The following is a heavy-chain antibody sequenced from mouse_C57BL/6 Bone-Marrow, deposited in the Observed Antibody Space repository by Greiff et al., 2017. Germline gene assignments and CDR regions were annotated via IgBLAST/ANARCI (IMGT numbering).Heavy chain of an antibody. CDR2: INPNNGGT. J-gene: IGHJ2*01. CDR3: ARCPHYLDY. CDR1: GYTFTDYY. Sequence: VQLQQSGPGLVKPGASVKISCTASGYTFTDYYMNWVQQSHGKSLAWIGDINPNNGGTSYTQNVKGQATFTLDNSSSTAYMELRSLTSEYAAVYYCARCPHYLDYWGQGTTLTVSS. V-gene: IGHV1-26*01.